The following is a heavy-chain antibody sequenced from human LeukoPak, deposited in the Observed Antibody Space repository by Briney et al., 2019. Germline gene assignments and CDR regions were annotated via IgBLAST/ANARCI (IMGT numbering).Heavy chain of an antibody. Sequence: ASVKVSCKASGYTFTSYAMHWVRQAPGQRLEWMGWINAGNGNTKYSQKFQGRVTITRDTSASTAYMELSSLRSEDTAVYYCAREGEVITGAFDYWGQGTLVTVSS. V-gene: IGHV1-3*01. D-gene: IGHD2-21*01. CDR2: INAGNGNT. CDR1: GYTFTSYA. J-gene: IGHJ4*02. CDR3: AREGEVITGAFDY.